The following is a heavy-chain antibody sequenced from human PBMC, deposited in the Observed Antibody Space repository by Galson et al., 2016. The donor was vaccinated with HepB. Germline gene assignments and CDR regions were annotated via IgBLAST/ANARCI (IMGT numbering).Heavy chain of an antibody. CDR3: ARQYWGGPSDY. V-gene: IGHV4-4*02. J-gene: IGHJ4*02. Sequence: ETLSLTCAVSGVSISSSDWWSWVRQPPGQGLEWIGQLFHSGRVNYAPSLASRVTISIDTSNNHFSLKLTSVTAADTALYYCARQYWGGPSDYWGQGTLVTVSS. D-gene: IGHD2/OR15-2a*01. CDR1: GVSISSSDW. CDR2: LFHSGRV.